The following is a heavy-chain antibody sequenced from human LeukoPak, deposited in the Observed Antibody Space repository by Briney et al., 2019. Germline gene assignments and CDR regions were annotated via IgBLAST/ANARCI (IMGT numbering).Heavy chain of an antibody. CDR2: ISGSGDST. V-gene: IGHV3-23*01. D-gene: IGHD1-26*01. J-gene: IGHJ4*02. CDR3: AKDRIVGATARLFDY. CDR1: VFTFSSYV. Sequence: PGGSLRLSCAASVFTFSSYVISWVCQAPGKGRGWVSGISGSGDSTYYADSVKGRFTISRDNSKNTLYLQMNSLRAEDTAVYYCAKDRIVGATARLFDYWGQGTLVTVSS.